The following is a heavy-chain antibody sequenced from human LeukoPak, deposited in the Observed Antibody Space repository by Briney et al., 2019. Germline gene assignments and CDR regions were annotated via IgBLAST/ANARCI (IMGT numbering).Heavy chain of an antibody. CDR3: ARDLALMYYDSSGYLPG. Sequence: GGSLRLSCAASGFTFSSYAMSWVRQAPGKGLEWVSAISGSGGSTYYADSVKGRFTISRDNAKNSLYLQMNSLRAEDTAVYYCARDLALMYYDSSGYLPGWGQGTLVTVSS. CDR2: ISGSGGST. J-gene: IGHJ4*02. D-gene: IGHD3-22*01. V-gene: IGHV3-23*01. CDR1: GFTFSSYA.